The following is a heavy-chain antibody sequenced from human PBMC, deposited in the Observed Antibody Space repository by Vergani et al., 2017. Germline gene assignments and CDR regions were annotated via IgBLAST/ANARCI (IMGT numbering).Heavy chain of an antibody. D-gene: IGHD2-15*01. J-gene: IGHJ4*02. Sequence: EVQLVESGGGLVQPGGSLRLSCAASGFTFSSYSMNWVRQAPGKGLEWVSYISSSSGTIYYEDSVRGRFTISRDNAKNSLYLQMNSLRAEDTAVYYCARDTAYCSGGSCYYFDYWGQGTLVTVSS. CDR2: ISSSSGTI. V-gene: IGHV3-48*04. CDR1: GFTFSSYS. CDR3: ARDTAYCSGGSCYYFDY.